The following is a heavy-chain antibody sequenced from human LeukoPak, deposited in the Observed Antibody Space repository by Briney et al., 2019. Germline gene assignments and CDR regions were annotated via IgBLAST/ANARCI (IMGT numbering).Heavy chain of an antibody. V-gene: IGHV1-2*02. D-gene: IGHD1-7*01. CDR3: ARYKWNYEPDWDYYYGMDV. J-gene: IGHJ6*02. CDR1: GYTFTGYY. CDR2: INPNSGGT. Sequence: ASVTVSCKASGYTFTGYYMHWVRQAPGQGLEWMGWINPNSGGTNYAQKFQGRVTMTRDTSISTAYMELSRLRSDDTDGYDCARYKWNYEPDWDYYYGMDVWGQGTTVTVSS.